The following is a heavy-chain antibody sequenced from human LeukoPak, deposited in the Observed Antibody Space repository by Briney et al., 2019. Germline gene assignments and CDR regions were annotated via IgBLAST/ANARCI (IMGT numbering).Heavy chain of an antibody. Sequence: GGSLRLSCAASRFTFNDYSMTWIRQAPGKGLEWVSSISNTGSSINYADSVKGRFNISRDNAKKSLYLQMNSLRAEDTAVHYCAREKIHFDSSGDYFDYYFYMDVWGKGTTVTISS. CDR1: RFTFNDYS. D-gene: IGHD3-22*01. CDR2: ISNTGSSI. J-gene: IGHJ6*03. CDR3: AREKIHFDSSGDYFDYYFYMDV. V-gene: IGHV3-11*01.